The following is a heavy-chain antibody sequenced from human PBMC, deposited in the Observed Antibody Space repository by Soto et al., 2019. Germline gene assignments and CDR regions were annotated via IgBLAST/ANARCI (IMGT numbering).Heavy chain of an antibody. D-gene: IGHD5-12*01. Sequence: SLRLSCAASGFTFSSYGMHWVRQAPGKGLEWVAVISYDGSNKYYADSVKGRFTISRDNSKNTLYLQMNSLRAEDTAVYYCAKAREAIVATRYYFDYWGQGTLVNVSS. J-gene: IGHJ4*02. CDR3: AKAREAIVATRYYFDY. V-gene: IGHV3-30*18. CDR2: ISYDGSNK. CDR1: GFTFSSYG.